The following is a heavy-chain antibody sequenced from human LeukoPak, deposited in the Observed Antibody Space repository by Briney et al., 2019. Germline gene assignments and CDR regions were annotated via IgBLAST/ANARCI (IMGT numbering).Heavy chain of an antibody. CDR2: IYYSGST. D-gene: IGHD7-27*01. J-gene: IGHJ4*02. V-gene: IGHV4-31*03. Sequence: KASETLSLTCTVSGGSISSGGYYWSWIRQHPGKGLEWIGYIYYSGSTYYNPSLKSRVTISVDTSKNQFSLKLSSVTAADTAVYYCARGPPNWGYDYWGPGTLVTVSS. CDR3: ARGPPNWGYDY. CDR1: GGSISSGGYY.